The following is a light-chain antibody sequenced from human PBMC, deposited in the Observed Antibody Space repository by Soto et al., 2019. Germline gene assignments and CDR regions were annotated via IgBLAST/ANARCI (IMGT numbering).Light chain of an antibody. CDR3: QQYCSWPLT. J-gene: IGKJ4*01. Sequence: EIVMTQSPATLSVSPGERATLSCRASQSVTNSYLAWYQQKPGQAPRLLIYGVSTRATGIPARFSGSGSGAEFTLTISSLQSEDFAVYYCQQYCSWPLTFGRGTKVEIK. CDR2: GVS. V-gene: IGKV3-15*01. CDR1: QSVTNSY.